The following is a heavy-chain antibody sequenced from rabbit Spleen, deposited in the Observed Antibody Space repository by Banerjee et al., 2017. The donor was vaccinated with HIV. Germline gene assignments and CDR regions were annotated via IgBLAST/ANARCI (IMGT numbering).Heavy chain of an antibody. Sequence: QEQLVEYGGDLVQPGASLTLTCKASGFDFSSNAMCWVRQAPGKGPEWIACIYTGSGNTYYASWAKGRFTISKTSSTTVILQMTSLTAADTATYFCSRNANGGWDLWGPGTLVTVS. V-gene: IGHV1S45*01. CDR2: IYTGSGNT. J-gene: IGHJ4*01. CDR3: SRNANGGWDL. D-gene: IGHD4-1*01. CDR1: GFDFSSNA.